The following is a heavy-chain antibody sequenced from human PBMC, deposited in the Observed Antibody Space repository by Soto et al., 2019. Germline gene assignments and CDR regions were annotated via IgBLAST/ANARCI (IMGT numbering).Heavy chain of an antibody. V-gene: IGHV3-53*01. D-gene: IGHD3-10*01. CDR3: ARGLYDSGSFYFDF. CDR2: LYSGGTT. Sequence: EVQLVESGGGLIQPGGSLRLSCAASGFNFIRKDMIWVRQAPGKGLECVSILYSGGTTYYADSVKGRFTISRDTSENTLYLQRNSLRAEDTAVYYCARGLYDSGSFYFDFWGQGTLVTVSS. CDR1: GFNFIRKD. J-gene: IGHJ4*02.